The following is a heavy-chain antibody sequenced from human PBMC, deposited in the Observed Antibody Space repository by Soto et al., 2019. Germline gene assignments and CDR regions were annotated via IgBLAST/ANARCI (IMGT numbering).Heavy chain of an antibody. J-gene: IGHJ4*02. CDR3: ARGPSGDKVDY. CDR1: GASISNGYYS. CDR2: IHSGGTT. V-gene: IGHV4-30-4*01. Sequence: SETLSLTCTVSGASISNGYYSWSWIRQSPGTGLEWIGHIHSGGTTYSNPSLKSRLTISVDMSKNQFSLKLSSLTAAYTAVYYCARGPSGDKVDYWGQGTLVTVS. D-gene: IGHD1-26*01.